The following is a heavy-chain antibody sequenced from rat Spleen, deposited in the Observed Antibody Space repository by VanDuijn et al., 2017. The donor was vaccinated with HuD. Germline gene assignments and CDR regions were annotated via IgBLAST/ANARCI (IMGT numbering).Heavy chain of an antibody. D-gene: IGHD1-9*01. Sequence: EVQLVESDGGLVQPGRSLKLSCAASGFTFSDYYMAWVRQAPTKGLEWVASISYEGSSTYYRDSVKGRFTISRANAKSTLNLQMDSLRSEDTATYYCARRHYGYTDYFDYWGQGVMVTVSS. CDR3: ARRHYGYTDYFDY. CDR2: ISYEGSST. CDR1: GFTFSDYY. V-gene: IGHV5-29*01. J-gene: IGHJ2*01.